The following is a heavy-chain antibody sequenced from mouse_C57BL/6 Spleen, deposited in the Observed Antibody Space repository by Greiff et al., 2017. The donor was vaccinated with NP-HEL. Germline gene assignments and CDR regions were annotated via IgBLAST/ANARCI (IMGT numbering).Heavy chain of an antibody. D-gene: IGHD2-2*01. V-gene: IGHV1-15*01. J-gene: IGHJ4*01. CDR1: GYTFTDYE. Sequence: VQLQQSGAELVRPGASVTLSCKASGYTFTDYEMHWVKQTPVHGLEWIGAIDPETGGTAYNQKFKGKAILTADKSSSTAYMELRSLTSEDSAVYYCTRDGYGDYWGQGTSVTVSS. CDR2: IDPETGGT. CDR3: TRDGYGDY.